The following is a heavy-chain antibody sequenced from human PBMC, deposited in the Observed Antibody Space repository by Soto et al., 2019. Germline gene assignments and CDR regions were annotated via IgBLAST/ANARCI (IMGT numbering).Heavy chain of an antibody. CDR1: GYSFTSYW. D-gene: IGHD3-10*01. J-gene: IGHJ6*02. Sequence: GESLKISFKGSGYSFTSYWISWVRQMPGKGLEWMGRIDPSDSYTNYSPSFQGHVTISADKSISTAYLQWSSLKASDTAMYYCATMEGSGRPRPVYYYYYGMDVWGQGTTVTVSS. CDR2: IDPSDSYT. V-gene: IGHV5-10-1*01. CDR3: ATMEGSGRPRPVYYYYYGMDV.